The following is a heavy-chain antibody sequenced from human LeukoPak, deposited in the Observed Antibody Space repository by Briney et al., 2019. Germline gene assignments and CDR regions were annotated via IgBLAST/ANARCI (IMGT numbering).Heavy chain of an antibody. CDR1: AFTFNTYW. J-gene: IGHJ4*02. CDR3: AKESITIFGVVIPLDY. D-gene: IGHD3-3*01. CDR2: ISGSGGST. Sequence: GGSLRLSCAASAFTFNTYWMHWVRQVPGKGLEWVSAISGSGGSTYYADSVKGRFTISRDNSKNTLYLQMNSLRAEDTAVYYCAKESITIFGVVIPLDYWGQGTLVTVSS. V-gene: IGHV3-23*01.